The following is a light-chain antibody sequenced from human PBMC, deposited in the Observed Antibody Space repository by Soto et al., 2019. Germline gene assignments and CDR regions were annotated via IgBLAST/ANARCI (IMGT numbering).Light chain of an antibody. CDR1: SSNIGAGYD. CDR3: QSYDSSVGGVA. V-gene: IGLV1-40*01. Sequence: QSVLTQPPSVSGAPGQRVTFSCTGSSSNIGAGYDVHWYQQLPGTAPKLLMYGSSNRPSGVPDRFSGSKSGTSASLAITGLQAEDEADYYCQSYDSSVGGVAFGGGTKLTVL. CDR2: GSS. J-gene: IGLJ2*01.